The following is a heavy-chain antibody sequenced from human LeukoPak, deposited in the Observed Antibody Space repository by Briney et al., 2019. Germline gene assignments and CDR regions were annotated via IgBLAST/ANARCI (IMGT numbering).Heavy chain of an antibody. CDR2: ISWNSGSI. D-gene: IGHD1-26*01. V-gene: IGHV3-9*01. CDR3: AKDLGAMGVFDY. Sequence: GGSLRLSCAASGFTFDDYAMHWVRQAPGKGLEWVSGISWNSGSIGYADSVKGRFTISRDNAKNSLYLQMNSLRAEDTALYYCAKDLGAMGVFDYWGQGTLVTVSS. CDR1: GFTFDDYA. J-gene: IGHJ4*02.